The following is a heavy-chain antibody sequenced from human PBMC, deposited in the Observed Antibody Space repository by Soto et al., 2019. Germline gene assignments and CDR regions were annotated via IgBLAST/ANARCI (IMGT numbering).Heavy chain of an antibody. D-gene: IGHD5-18*01. CDR2: VYYTGRT. CDR3: ARHSPPPRGEYSYGLDAFDI. J-gene: IGHJ3*02. V-gene: IGHV4-39*01. Sequence: QLQLQESGPGLVKPSETLSLTCTVSGGPISSSRYYWGWIRQSPGKGLEWIGSVYYTGRTYYKPSLKSRVTISVDTSRPRFSLKLSSVTAADTAVYYCARHSPPPRGEYSYGLDAFDIWGQGTMVTVSS. CDR1: GGPISSSRYY.